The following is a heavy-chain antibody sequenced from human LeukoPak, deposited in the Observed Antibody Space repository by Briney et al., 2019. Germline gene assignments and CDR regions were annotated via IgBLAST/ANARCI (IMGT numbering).Heavy chain of an antibody. J-gene: IGHJ6*02. CDR2: ISAYNGNT. V-gene: IGHV1-18*01. Sequence: ASVKVSCKASGYTFTSYGISWVRQAPGQGLEWMGWISAYNGNTNYAQKLQGRVTMTTDTSTSTAYMELRSLRSDDTAVYYCARDSSHASAAGSYYYGMDVWGQGTTVTVSS. CDR1: GYTFTSYG. D-gene: IGHD6-13*01. CDR3: ARDSSHASAAGSYYYGMDV.